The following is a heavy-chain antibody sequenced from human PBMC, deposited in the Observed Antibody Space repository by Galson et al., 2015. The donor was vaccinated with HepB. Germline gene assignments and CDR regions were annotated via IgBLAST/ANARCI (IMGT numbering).Heavy chain of an antibody. D-gene: IGHD5-18*01. CDR1: GFTFGDYA. CDR2: IRSKAYGGTT. J-gene: IGHJ6*02. V-gene: IGHV3-49*03. CDR3: TRVDTATYYYYYGMDV. Sequence: SLRLSCAASGFTFGDYAMSWFRQAPGKGLEWVGFIRSKAYGGTTEYAASVKGRFTISRDDSKSIAYLQMNSLKTEDTAVYYCTRVDTATYYYYYGMDVWGQGTTVTVSS.